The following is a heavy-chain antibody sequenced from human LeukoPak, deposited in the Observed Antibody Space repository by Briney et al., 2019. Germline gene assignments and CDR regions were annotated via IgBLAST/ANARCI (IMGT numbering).Heavy chain of an antibody. D-gene: IGHD3-22*01. J-gene: IGHJ4*02. Sequence: GGSLRLSCAASGFTFSSYSMNWVRQAPGKGLAWASYISSSGSTIYYADSVKGRFTISRDNAKNSLYLQMNSLRAEDTAVYYCARDPRYYYDSSGYCWGQGTLVTVSS. CDR2: ISSSGSTI. CDR3: ARDPRYYYDSSGYC. V-gene: IGHV3-48*04. CDR1: GFTFSSYS.